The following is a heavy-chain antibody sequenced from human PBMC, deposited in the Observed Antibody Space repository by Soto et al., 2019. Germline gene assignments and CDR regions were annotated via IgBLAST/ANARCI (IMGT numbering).Heavy chain of an antibody. J-gene: IGHJ3*02. D-gene: IGHD3-22*01. Sequence: GASVKVSCKASGGTFSSSAVSWVRQAPGQGLEWIGGIIPIFGTANYAQKFQGRVTITADESTSTAYMERSSLRSEDTAVYYCARLYYYDSSGYYYDPGSDAFDIWGQGTMVTVSS. CDR2: IIPIFGTA. V-gene: IGHV1-69*13. CDR3: ARLYYYDSSGYYYDPGSDAFDI. CDR1: GGTFSSSA.